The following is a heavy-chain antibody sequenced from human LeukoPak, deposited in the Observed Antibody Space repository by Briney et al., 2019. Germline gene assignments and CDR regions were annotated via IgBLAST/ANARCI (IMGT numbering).Heavy chain of an antibody. CDR2: IYHSGST. CDR3: ARVTMIVVANWFDP. D-gene: IGHD3-22*01. CDR1: GGSISSSSYY. Sequence: SETLSLTCTVSGGSISSSSYYWGWVHQPPGQGLEWIGEIYHSGSTNYNPSLKSRVTISVDKSKNQFSLKLSSVTAADTAVYYCARVTMIVVANWFDPWGQGTLVTVSS. V-gene: IGHV4-39*07. J-gene: IGHJ5*02.